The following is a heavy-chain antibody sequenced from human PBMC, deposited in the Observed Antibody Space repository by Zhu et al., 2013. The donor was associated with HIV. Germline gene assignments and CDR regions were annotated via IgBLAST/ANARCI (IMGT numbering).Heavy chain of an antibody. CDR2: IIPIFGTA. V-gene: IGHV1-69*01. D-gene: IGHD3-22*01. Sequence: QVQLVQSGAEVKKPGSSVKVSCKASGGTFSSYAISWVRQAPGQGLEWMGGIIPIFGTANYAQKFQGRVTITADESTSTAYMELSSLRSEDTAVYYCARDRDLRDSSGFTPPWFDPWGRREPSVTVSS. CDR1: GGTFSSYA. CDR3: ARDRDLRDSSGFTPPWFDP. J-gene: IGHJ5*02.